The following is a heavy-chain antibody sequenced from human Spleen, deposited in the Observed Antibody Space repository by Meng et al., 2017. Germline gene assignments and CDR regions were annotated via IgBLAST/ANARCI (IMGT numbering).Heavy chain of an antibody. Sequence: QVQLQQWGAGLLKTSEPLPLPCAVYGGSFSGYYWTWIRQPPGKGLEWIGEINHSGSTNYNPSLKSRVTISVDTSKNQFSLKLSSVTAADTAVYSCARGVGPPYVRPYYFDYWGQGTLVTVSS. CDR1: GGSFSGYY. D-gene: IGHD3-10*01. CDR3: ARGVGPPYVRPYYFDY. J-gene: IGHJ4*02. CDR2: INHSGST. V-gene: IGHV4-34*01.